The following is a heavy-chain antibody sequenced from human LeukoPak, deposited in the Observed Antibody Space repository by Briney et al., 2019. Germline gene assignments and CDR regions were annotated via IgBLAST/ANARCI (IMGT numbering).Heavy chain of an antibody. CDR2: IYYSGST. V-gene: IGHV4-59*12. D-gene: IGHD3-16*02. J-gene: IGHJ4*02. Sequence: SETLSLTCAVYGGSFSGYYWSWIRQPPGKGLEWIGYIYYSGSTNYNPSLKSRVTISVDTSKNQFSLKLSSVTAADTAVYYCARGRITYYDYVWGSYRFVSFDYWGQGTLVTVSS. CDR3: ARGRITYYDYVWGSYRFVSFDY. CDR1: GGSFSGYY.